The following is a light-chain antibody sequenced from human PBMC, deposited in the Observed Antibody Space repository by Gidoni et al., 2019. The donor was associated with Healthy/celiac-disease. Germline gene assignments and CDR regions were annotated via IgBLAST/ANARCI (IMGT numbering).Light chain of an antibody. CDR2: KDS. J-gene: IGLJ1*01. V-gene: IGLV3-25*03. Sequence: SYELTQPPSASVSPGQTARITCPGDALPKQYAYWYQQKPGQAPVLVIYKDSERPSGIPERFSGSSSGTTVTLTISGVQAEDEADYYCQSADSSGTSFVFGTGTKVTV. CDR1: ALPKQY. CDR3: QSADSSGTSFV.